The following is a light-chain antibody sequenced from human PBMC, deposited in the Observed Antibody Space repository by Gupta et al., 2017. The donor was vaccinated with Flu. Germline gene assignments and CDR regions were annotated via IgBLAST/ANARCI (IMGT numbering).Light chain of an antibody. CDR1: QSVGSY. J-gene: IGKJ4*01. V-gene: IGKV3-11*01. CDR3: QQRSNWPPSLT. CDR2: DAS. Sequence: EIVLTQSPATLSSSPGERATLSCRASQSVGSYLAWYEQKPGQAPRLLIYDASNRATGIPARFSGSGSGTDFTLTISSLEPEDFAAYYCQQRSNWPPSLTFGGGTKVEIK.